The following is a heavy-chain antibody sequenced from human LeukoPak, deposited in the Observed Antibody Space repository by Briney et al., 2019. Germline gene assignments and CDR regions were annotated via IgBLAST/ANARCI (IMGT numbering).Heavy chain of an antibody. V-gene: IGHV3-48*04. CDR3: ARGPYYNFWSGQDY. CDR1: GFTFSSYS. Sequence: GGSLRLSCAASGFTFSSYSMNWVRQAPGKGLEWVSYISSSSSTIYYADSVKGRFTISRDNAKNSLYLQMISLRAEDTAVYYCARGPYYNFWSGQDYWGQGILVSVSS. D-gene: IGHD3-3*01. J-gene: IGHJ4*02. CDR2: ISSSSSTI.